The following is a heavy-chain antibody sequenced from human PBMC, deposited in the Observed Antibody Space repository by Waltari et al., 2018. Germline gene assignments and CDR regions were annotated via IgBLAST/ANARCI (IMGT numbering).Heavy chain of an antibody. CDR1: GGSFSGYY. CDR2: INHSGST. Sequence: QVQLQQWGAGLLKPSETLSLTCAVYGGSFSGYYWSWVRQTPGKGLEWIGEINHSGSTNYNPSLKSRVTISVDTSKNQFSLMLNSVTAADTAVYYCAKDYGATLRGWFDPWGQGNLVIVSS. J-gene: IGHJ5*02. V-gene: IGHV4-34*01. CDR3: AKDYGATLRGWFDP. D-gene: IGHD4-17*01.